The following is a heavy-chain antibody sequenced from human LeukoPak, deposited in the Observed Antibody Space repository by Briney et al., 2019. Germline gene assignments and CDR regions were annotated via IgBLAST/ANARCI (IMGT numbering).Heavy chain of an antibody. CDR3: ARDQGCSGGSCYLSYYYYMDV. Sequence: GPSVKVSCKASRYTFTSYSMNWVRQAPRQWLEWIGWIHTNTGSPTYAQGFTGRFVFSLDTSVSTAYLQISSLKAEDTAVYYCARDQGCSGGSCYLSYYYYMDVWGKGTTVTVSS. J-gene: IGHJ6*03. CDR2: IHTNTGSP. D-gene: IGHD2-15*01. CDR1: RYTFTSYS. V-gene: IGHV7-4-1*02.